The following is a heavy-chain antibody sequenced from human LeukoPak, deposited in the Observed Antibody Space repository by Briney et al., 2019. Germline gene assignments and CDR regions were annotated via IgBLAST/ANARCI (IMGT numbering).Heavy chain of an antibody. CDR1: GDSISTGNYY. CDR3: AALTGYQYFDY. J-gene: IGHJ4*02. CDR2: IYTSGST. V-gene: IGHV4-61*02. D-gene: IGHD3-9*01. Sequence: SETLSHTYTVSGDSISTGNYYWSWIRQPAGKGLEWIGRIYTSGSTHYNPSLKSRVTISVDTSKNQFSLKLSSVTAADTAVYYCAALTGYQYFDYWGQGTLVTVSS.